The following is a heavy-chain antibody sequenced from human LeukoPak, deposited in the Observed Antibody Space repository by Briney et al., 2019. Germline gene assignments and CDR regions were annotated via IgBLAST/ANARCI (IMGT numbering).Heavy chain of an antibody. CDR1: GGSISSGSYY. CDR2: IYTSGST. J-gene: IGHJ5*02. V-gene: IGHV4-61*02. CDR3: ARDLSSGSSIDWFDP. D-gene: IGHD6-13*01. Sequence: SETLSLTCTVSGGSISSGSYYWSWIRQPAGKGLEWIGRIYTSGSTNYNPSLRSRVTISVDTSKNQFSLKLSSVTAADTAVYYCARDLSSGSSIDWFDPWGQGTLVTVSS.